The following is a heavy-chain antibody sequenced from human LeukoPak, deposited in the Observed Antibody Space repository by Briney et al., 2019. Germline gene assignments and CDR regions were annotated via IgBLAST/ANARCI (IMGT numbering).Heavy chain of an antibody. CDR2: INPNSGGT. D-gene: IGHD1-26*01. CDR3: ARVEAYSGSRRPYDY. V-gene: IGHV1-2*02. J-gene: IGHJ4*02. Sequence: ASVKVSCKASGYTFTGYYMHWVRQAPGQGLEWMGWINPNSGGTNYAQKFQGRVTMTRDTSISTAYMELSRLRSDDTAVHYCARVEAYSGSRRPYDYWGQGTLVTVSS. CDR1: GYTFTGYY.